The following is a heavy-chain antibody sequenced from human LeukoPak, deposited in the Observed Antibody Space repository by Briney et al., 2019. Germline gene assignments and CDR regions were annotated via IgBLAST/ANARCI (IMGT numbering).Heavy chain of an antibody. CDR2: IYYSGST. CDR1: GGSISSGSYY. CDR3: ARSPLGDGYNYFSA. V-gene: IGHV4-61*10. D-gene: IGHD5-24*01. Sequence: SETLSLTCTVSGGSISSGSYYRSWIRQPAGKGLEWIGYIYYSGSTNYNPSLNSRVTISADTSKSQFSLKLSSVTAADTAVYYCARSPLGDGYNYFSAWGQGTLVTVSS. J-gene: IGHJ5*02.